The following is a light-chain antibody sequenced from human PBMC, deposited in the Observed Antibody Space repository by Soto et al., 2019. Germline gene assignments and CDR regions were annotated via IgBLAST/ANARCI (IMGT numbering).Light chain of an antibody. CDR2: KVF. J-gene: IGKJ4*01. V-gene: IGKV2-30*01. Sequence: DVVMTQSPLSLPVTLGQPASISCRSSQSLVYSDGITYLNWFQQRPGQSPRRLIYKVFNRDSGVPDRFSGSGSGTDFTLKISRVEADDVEPYYCMQATVSALTFGGGTKVQIK. CDR1: QSLVYSDGITY. CDR3: MQATVSALT.